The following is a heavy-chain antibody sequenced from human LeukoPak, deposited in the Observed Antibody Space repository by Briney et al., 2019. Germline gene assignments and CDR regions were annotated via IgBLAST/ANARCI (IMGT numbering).Heavy chain of an antibody. J-gene: IGHJ4*02. V-gene: IGHV3-30-3*01. CDR3: ARRYCSGGDCSVIPLDY. Sequence: PGGSLRLSCAASGFTFNDYTMHWVRQAPGKGLEWVAAISYDGSSTIHADSLRGRFTISRDNSKSTLYLQMNSLRQEDTAVYYCARRYCSGGDCSVIPLDYWGQGTLVTVSS. CDR2: ISYDGSST. D-gene: IGHD2-15*01. CDR1: GFTFNDYT.